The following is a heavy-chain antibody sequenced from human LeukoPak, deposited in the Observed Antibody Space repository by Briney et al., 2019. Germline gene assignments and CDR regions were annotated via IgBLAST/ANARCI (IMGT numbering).Heavy chain of an antibody. V-gene: IGHV3-66*01. Sequence: PGGSLRLSCAASGFTFSTYSMNWVRQAPGKGLEWVSVIYSGGSTYYADSVKGRFAISRDNSKNTLYLQMNSLRAEDTAVYYCARAVVVPAAMEDWGQGTLVTVSS. CDR2: IYSGGST. CDR1: GFTFSTYS. D-gene: IGHD2-2*01. J-gene: IGHJ4*02. CDR3: ARAVVVPAAMED.